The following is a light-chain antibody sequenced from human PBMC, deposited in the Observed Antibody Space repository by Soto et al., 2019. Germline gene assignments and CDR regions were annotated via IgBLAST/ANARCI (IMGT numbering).Light chain of an antibody. CDR3: QQRSSWPLT. V-gene: IGKV3-11*01. CDR2: DAS. J-gene: IGKJ4*01. Sequence: EIVLTQSPATLSLSPGERATLSCRASQSVSSYLAWYQQKPGQAPRLLIYDASNRATGIPARFSGSGSETDFTLTISSLEPEDFAVYYCQQRSSWPLTFGGGTKVEI. CDR1: QSVSSY.